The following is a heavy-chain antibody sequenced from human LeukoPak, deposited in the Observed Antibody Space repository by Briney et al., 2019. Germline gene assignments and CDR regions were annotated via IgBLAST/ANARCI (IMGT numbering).Heavy chain of an antibody. J-gene: IGHJ4*02. V-gene: IGHV3-74*01. Sequence: PGGSLRLSCAASGFTFSSYWMHWVRQAPGKGLVWVSRINSDGSSTSHADSVKGRFTICRDNAKNTLYLQMNSLRAEDTAVYYCAMGPYYYDSSGYYYWGQGTLVTVSS. CDR1: GFTFSSYW. CDR2: INSDGSST. CDR3: AMGPYYYDSSGYYY. D-gene: IGHD3-22*01.